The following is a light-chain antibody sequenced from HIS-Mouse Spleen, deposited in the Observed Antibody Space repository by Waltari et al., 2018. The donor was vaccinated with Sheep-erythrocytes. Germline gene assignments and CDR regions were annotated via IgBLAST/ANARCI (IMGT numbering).Light chain of an antibody. CDR3: QSADSSGTYPV. V-gene: IGLV3-25*03. CDR1: ALPKQY. CDR2: KDS. Sequence: SYELTQPPSVSVSPGQTARITCSGAALPKQYAYWYQQKPGQAPALVIYKDSERPSGIPGRFSETSSATTGTLTISGVQAEDEADYYCQSADSSGTYPVFGGGTKLTVL. J-gene: IGLJ2*01.